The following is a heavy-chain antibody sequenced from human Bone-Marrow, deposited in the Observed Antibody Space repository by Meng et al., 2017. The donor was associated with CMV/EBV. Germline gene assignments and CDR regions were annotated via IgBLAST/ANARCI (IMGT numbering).Heavy chain of an antibody. CDR2: ISSGGSST. D-gene: IGHD2-2*01. CDR1: GFTFSSYS. Sequence: GESLKISCAASGFTFSSYSMNWVRQAPGKGLEWVSVISSGGSSTYYADSVKGRFTISRDNSKNTLYLQMNSLRAEDTAVYYCAKVPAAIGRVLYFDYWGQGNLVTVYS. V-gene: IGHV3-23*03. J-gene: IGHJ4*02. CDR3: AKVPAAIGRVLYFDY.